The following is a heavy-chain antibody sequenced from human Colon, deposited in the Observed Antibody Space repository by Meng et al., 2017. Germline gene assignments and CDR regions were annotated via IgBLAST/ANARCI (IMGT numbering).Heavy chain of an antibody. CDR3: ANRFV. V-gene: IGHV3-66*02. CDR2: IHSSAGT. CDR1: GFSVSSYF. D-gene: IGHD3-3*01. J-gene: IGHJ4*02. Sequence: EVQLVGSGGGLVQPGGSLRLSCAVSGFSVSSYFMIWVRQAPGKGLEWVSMIHSSAGTFFADSVKGRFTVSTDNSKNTLYLQMNSLRIEDTAVYHCANRFVWGLGTLVTVSS.